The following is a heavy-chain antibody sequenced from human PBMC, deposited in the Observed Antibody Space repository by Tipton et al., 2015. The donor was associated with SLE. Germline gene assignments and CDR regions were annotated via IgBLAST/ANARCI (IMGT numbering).Heavy chain of an antibody. CDR1: GGSISSGSYY. Sequence: TLSLTCTVSGGSISSGSYYWSWIRQPAGKGLEWIGHIYTRGSTNYNPSLKSRVTISVDTSKNQFSLKLSSVTAADTAVYYCARVPYTYGHYDYWGQGTLVTVSS. CDR3: ARVPYTYGHYDY. J-gene: IGHJ4*02. V-gene: IGHV4-61*09. CDR2: IYTRGST. D-gene: IGHD5-18*01.